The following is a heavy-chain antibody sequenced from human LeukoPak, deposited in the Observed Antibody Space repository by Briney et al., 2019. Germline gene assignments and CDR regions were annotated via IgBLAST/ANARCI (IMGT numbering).Heavy chain of an antibody. Sequence: KPSETLSLTCTVSGGSINSNYYYWGWIRQPPGMGLEWIGYIHYRGSIYYNPSLKSRVTIAADTSKKQFSLKLSSVTAADMAVYDCASDHCPSTICYQSYSAFDLWGEGTAVTVSP. D-gene: IGHD2-2*01. CDR1: GGSINSNYYY. CDR3: ASDHCPSTICYQSYSAFDL. CDR2: IHYRGSI. J-gene: IGHJ3*01. V-gene: IGHV4-39*01.